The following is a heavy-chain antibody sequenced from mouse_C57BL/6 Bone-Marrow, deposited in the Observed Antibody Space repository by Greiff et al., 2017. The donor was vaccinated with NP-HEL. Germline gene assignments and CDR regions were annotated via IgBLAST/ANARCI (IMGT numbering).Heavy chain of an antibody. D-gene: IGHD1-1*01. J-gene: IGHJ4*01. CDR3: ERWSYYGSSAYAMDY. CDR2: IYPRSGNT. CDR1: GYTFTSYG. V-gene: IGHV1-81*01. Sequence: QVQLQQSGAELARPGASVKLSCKASGYTFTSYGISWVKQRTGQGLEWIGEIYPRSGNTYSNEKFKGKATLTADKSSSTAYMELRSLTSEDSAGSFCERWSYYGSSAYAMDYWGQGTSVTVSS.